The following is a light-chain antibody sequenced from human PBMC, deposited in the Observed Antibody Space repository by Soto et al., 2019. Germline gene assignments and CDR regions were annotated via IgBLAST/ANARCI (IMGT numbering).Light chain of an antibody. CDR1: RSLVASDGNAY. Sequence: EIVLTQTPLLSPVTLGQPASISCRSSRSLVASDGNAYLTWLHQRPGQPPRPLIYKVSQRLSGVPDRLSGRGAGTEFTQHITRVEEEAVGTYFCMQATKVLTFGEGTRLEIK. CDR3: MQATKVLT. V-gene: IGKV2-24*01. CDR2: KVS. J-gene: IGKJ5*01.